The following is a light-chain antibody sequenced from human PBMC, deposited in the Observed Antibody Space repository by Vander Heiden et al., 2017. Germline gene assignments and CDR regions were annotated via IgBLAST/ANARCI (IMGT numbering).Light chain of an antibody. CDR3: QQTYRSPRV. Sequence: DIQLTQSPSSLSASVGVRVTITCRASRNINTNLNWYQQTPGKAPRLLLSAASNLQSGVPSRFTGSASGTDFTLTISDLQPEDSAIYYCQQTYRSPRVFGPGTKVGI. V-gene: IGKV1-39*01. CDR2: AAS. J-gene: IGKJ3*01. CDR1: RNINTN.